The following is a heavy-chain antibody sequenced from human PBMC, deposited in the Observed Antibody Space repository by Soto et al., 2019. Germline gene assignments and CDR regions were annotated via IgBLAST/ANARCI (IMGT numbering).Heavy chain of an antibody. CDR1: GYSFGSYG. V-gene: IGHV1-18*01. D-gene: IGHD3-22*01. CDR2: ISPYNDDT. CDR3: ARGGYYDSSGARNYHYYGMDV. Sequence: ASVKVSCKASGYSFGSYGITWVRQAPGRGLEWLGWISPYNDDTKYAQRLQGRVTMTTDTSTRTAYMDIRGLRSDDTAIYYCARGGYYDSSGARNYHYYGMDVWGQGTTVTVSS. J-gene: IGHJ6*02.